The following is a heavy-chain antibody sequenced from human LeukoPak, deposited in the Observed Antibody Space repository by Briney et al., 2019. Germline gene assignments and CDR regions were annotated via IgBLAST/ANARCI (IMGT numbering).Heavy chain of an antibody. CDR2: IRYEGSNK. J-gene: IGHJ6*03. V-gene: IGHV3-30*02. CDR3: AKRDAYYYYMDV. CDR1: GFIFSTHG. D-gene: IGHD2-21*01. Sequence: PGGSLRLSCAASGFIFSTHGMHWVRQAPGKGLEWVAFIRYEGSNKYYADSVKGRFTISRDNSRNTPDLQMSSLRPEDTAVYYCAKRDAYYYYMDVWGKGTTVTVSS.